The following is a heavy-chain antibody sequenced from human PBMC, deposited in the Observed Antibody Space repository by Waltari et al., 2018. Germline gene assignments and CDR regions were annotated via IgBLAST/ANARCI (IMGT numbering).Heavy chain of an antibody. J-gene: IGHJ6*03. V-gene: IGHV1-2*02. CDR1: GYTFTGYY. D-gene: IGHD5-12*01. CDR2: INPNSGGT. Sequence: QVQLVQSGAEVKKPGASVKVSCKASGYTFTGYYMHWVRQAPGQGLEWKGWINPNSGGTNYAQKFQGRVTMTRDTSISTAYMELSRLRSYDTAVYYCARDIVATIFNYYYMDVWGKGTTVTVSS. CDR3: ARDIVATIFNYYYMDV.